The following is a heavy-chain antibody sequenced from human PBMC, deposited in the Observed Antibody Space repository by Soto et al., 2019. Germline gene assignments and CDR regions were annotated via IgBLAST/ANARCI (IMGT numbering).Heavy chain of an antibody. J-gene: IGHJ4*02. V-gene: IGHV3-74*01. Sequence: EVQLVESGGGLVQPGGSLRLSCAASGLIFSNYKMHWVRQAPGKGLVWVSRINTDGSITDYADSVKGRFNVSRDNPKNTLYLQMNSLRAEDTAVYYCARDTDGLHYWGQGTLVTVSS. CDR2: INTDGSIT. CDR3: ARDTDGLHY. CDR1: GLIFSNYK.